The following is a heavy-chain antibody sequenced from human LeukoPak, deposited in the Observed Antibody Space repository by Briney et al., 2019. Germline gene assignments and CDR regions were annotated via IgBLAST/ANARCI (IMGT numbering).Heavy chain of an antibody. CDR1: GFTFSNYA. CDR3: ARARFGYNQGPFDY. V-gene: IGHV3-30-3*01. Sequence: PGGSLRLSCAASGFTFSNYAMHWVRQAPGKGLEWVAFISYDGSNKHYADSVKGRFTISRDNSKNTLYLQMNSLRPEDTAVYDCARARFGYNQGPFDYWGQGSLVTVSS. D-gene: IGHD5-24*01. J-gene: IGHJ4*02. CDR2: ISYDGSNK.